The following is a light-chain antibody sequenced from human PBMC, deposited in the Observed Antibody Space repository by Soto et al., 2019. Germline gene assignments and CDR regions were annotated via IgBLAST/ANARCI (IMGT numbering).Light chain of an antibody. Sequence: IQLTQSPSSLSASVGDRVAITCRASEGISSYLAWYQEKPGKVPKLLIDTASTLQNGVPSRFSGSGSGTDFTLTISSLQPEDSATYYCLQLKRYPLTFGGGTRVEIK. CDR2: TAS. CDR1: EGISSY. J-gene: IGKJ4*01. V-gene: IGKV1-9*01. CDR3: LQLKRYPLT.